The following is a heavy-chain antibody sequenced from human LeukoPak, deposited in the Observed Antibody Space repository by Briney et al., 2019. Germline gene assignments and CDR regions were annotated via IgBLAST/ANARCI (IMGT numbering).Heavy chain of an antibody. Sequence: AGGSLRLSCAASGFTFSSYAMSWVRQAPGKGLEWVSAISGSGGSTYYADSVKGRFTISRDNSKNTLYLQMNSLRAEDTAVYYCAKGSGSSGRGIDYWGQGTLVTVSS. CDR3: AKGSGSSGRGIDY. CDR2: ISGSGGST. CDR1: GFTFSSYA. V-gene: IGHV3-23*01. D-gene: IGHD1-26*01. J-gene: IGHJ4*02.